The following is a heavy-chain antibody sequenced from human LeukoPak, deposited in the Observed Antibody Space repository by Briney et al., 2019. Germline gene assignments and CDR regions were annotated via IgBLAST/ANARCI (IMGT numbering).Heavy chain of an antibody. CDR2: INPNSGGT. CDR3: ARAYDFWSGYYESLDY. CDR1: GYTFTGYY. V-gene: IGHV1-2*02. Sequence: ASVKVSCKASGYTFTGYYMHWVRQAPGQGLEWMGWINPNSGGTNYAQKFQGRVTMTRDTSISTAYMELSRLRSDDTAVYYCARAYDFWSGYYESLDYWGQGTLVTVSS. J-gene: IGHJ4*02. D-gene: IGHD3-3*01.